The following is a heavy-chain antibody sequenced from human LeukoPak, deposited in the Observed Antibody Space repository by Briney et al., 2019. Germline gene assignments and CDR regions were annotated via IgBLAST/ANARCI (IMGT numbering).Heavy chain of an antibody. CDR1: GYTFTSYD. CDR2: MNPNSGNT. D-gene: IGHD6-19*01. J-gene: IGHJ6*03. Sequence: ASVKLSCKASGYTFTSYDINWVRQATGHGLEWMGWMNPNSGNTGYAQKFQGRVTLTRNTSISTAYMELSSLRSEDTAVYYCARVPSSGWSYYMDVRGQGTTVTVSS. V-gene: IGHV1-8*01. CDR3: ARVPSSGWSYYMDV.